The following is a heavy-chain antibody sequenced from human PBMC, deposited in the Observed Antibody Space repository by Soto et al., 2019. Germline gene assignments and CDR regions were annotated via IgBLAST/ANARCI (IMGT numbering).Heavy chain of an antibody. CDR2: MNPNSGNT. CDR1: GYTFTSYD. J-gene: IGHJ3*02. Sequence: ASVKVSCKASGYTFTSYDINWVRQATGQGLEWMGWMNPNSGNTGYAQKFQGRVTMTRNTAINTAYMEVTSLRSEDTAVYYCARIRDSSGSDTFDIWGQGTMVTVPS. V-gene: IGHV1-8*01. D-gene: IGHD3-22*01. CDR3: ARIRDSSGSDTFDI.